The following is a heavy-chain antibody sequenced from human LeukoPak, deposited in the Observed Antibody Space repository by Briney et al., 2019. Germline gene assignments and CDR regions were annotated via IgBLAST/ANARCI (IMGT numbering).Heavy chain of an antibody. V-gene: IGHV4-59*01. CDR1: GGSISSYY. Sequence: SETLSLTCTVSGGSISSYYWSWIRQPPGKGLEWIGYIYYSGSTNYNPSLKSRVTISVDTSKNQFSLKLSSVTAADTAVYYCARGLEDYSNYEGNWFDPWGQGTLVTVSS. J-gene: IGHJ5*02. CDR3: ARGLEDYSNYEGNWFDP. D-gene: IGHD4-11*01. CDR2: IYYSGST.